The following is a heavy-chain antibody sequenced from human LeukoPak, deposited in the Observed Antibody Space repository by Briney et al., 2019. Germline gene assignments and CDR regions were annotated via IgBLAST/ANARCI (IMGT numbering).Heavy chain of an antibody. J-gene: IGHJ4*02. CDR3: AREAMYSYGNNFDY. Sequence: SETLSLTCTVSGGSISSSNYYWGWIRQPPGKGLEWIGYIYYSGSTNYNPSLKSRVTISVDTSKNQFSLKLSSVTAADTAVYHCAREAMYSYGNNFDYWGQGTLVTVSS. CDR1: GGSISSSNYY. CDR2: IYYSGST. D-gene: IGHD5-18*01. V-gene: IGHV4-61*01.